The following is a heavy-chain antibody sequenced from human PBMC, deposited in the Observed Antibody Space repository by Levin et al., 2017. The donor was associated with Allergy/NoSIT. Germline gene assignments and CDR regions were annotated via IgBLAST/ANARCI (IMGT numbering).Heavy chain of an antibody. CDR1: GYSFSNYW. D-gene: IGHD5-18*01. Sequence: GGSLRLSCKASGYSFSNYWIGWVRQMPGNGLESMGIIFPGDSDTRYSPSFQGQVTISVDKSISTAYLQWSSLRASDTAMYYCVRQGQGYSYVGYWGQGTLVTVSS. J-gene: IGHJ4*02. CDR3: VRQGQGYSYVGY. V-gene: IGHV5-51*01. CDR2: IFPGDSDT.